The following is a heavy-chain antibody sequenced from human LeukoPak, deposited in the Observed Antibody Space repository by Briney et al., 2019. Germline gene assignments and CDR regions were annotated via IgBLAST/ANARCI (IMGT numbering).Heavy chain of an antibody. CDR2: ITSSSSYI. V-gene: IGHV3-21*01. CDR3: ASYPPYYYDSSGYFEGNFS. J-gene: IGHJ5*02. D-gene: IGHD3-22*01. CDR1: GFTFSTYT. Sequence: GGSLRLSCTASGFTFSTYTVSWVRQAPGKGLEWVSSITSSSSYIYYADSVKGRFTISRDNAKNSLYLQMNSLRAEDTAVYYCASYPPYYYDSSGYFEGNFSWGQGTLVTVSS.